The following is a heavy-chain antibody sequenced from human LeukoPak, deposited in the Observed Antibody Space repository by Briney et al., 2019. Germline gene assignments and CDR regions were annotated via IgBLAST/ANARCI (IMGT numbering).Heavy chain of an antibody. CDR1: GFTLSSSG. J-gene: IGHJ4*02. V-gene: IGHV3-23*01. D-gene: IGHD2-15*01. CDR3: VTQRGYCIDGSCYFDY. Sequence: GGSLRLSCAASGFTLSSSGMSWVRQAPGKGLEWVSAISTGGHNTYYADSVKGRFTISRDNSKNTLYLQMNSLRAEDTAVYYCVTQRGYCIDGSCYFDYWGQGTLVTVSS. CDR2: ISTGGHNT.